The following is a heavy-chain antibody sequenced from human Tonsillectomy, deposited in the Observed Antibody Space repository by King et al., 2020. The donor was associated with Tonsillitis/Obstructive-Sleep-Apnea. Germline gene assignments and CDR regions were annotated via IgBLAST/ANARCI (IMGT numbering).Heavy chain of an antibody. Sequence: QLVQSGGGLVQPGGSLRLSCAASVFTFSSYWMSWVRQAPGKGLEWVANIKLDGSEKYYVDSVKGRFTISRDNAKNSLYLQMNSLRAEDTAVYYCARPNTDGYNTHIWGQGTMVTVSS. CDR3: ARPNTDGYNTHI. V-gene: IGHV3-7*03. J-gene: IGHJ3*02. CDR2: IKLDGSEK. CDR1: VFTFSSYW. D-gene: IGHD5-24*01.